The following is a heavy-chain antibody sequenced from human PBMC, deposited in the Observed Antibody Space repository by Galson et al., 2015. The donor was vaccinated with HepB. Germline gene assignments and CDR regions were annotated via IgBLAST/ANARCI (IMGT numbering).Heavy chain of an antibody. CDR2: IYPYDSDT. D-gene: IGHD2-21*02. CDR1: GYGFAAHW. J-gene: IGHJ4*02. Sequence: QSGAEVKKPGESLKISCKDYGYGFAAHWIVWVRQVPGKGLEWIGIIYPYDSDTRYGPSFQDRVTISADQSISTAYLQWNSLKASDTAMYFCARAVVTGSPFHSWGQGTLVTVSS. V-gene: IGHV5-51*01. CDR3: ARAVVTGSPFHS.